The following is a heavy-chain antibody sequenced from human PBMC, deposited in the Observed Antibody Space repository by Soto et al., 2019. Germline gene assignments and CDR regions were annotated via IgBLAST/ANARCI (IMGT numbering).Heavy chain of an antibody. V-gene: IGHV5-10-1*01. D-gene: IGHD2-15*01. J-gene: IGHJ6*02. CDR3: ARGRVDYYYGMDV. Sequence: KVSCKASGGSLSYWISWVRQMPGKGLEWMGRIDPSDSYTNYSPSFQGHVTISADKSISTAYLQWSSLKASDTAMYYCARGRVDYYYGMDVWGQGTTVTVSS. CDR2: IDPSDSYT. CDR1: GGSLSYW.